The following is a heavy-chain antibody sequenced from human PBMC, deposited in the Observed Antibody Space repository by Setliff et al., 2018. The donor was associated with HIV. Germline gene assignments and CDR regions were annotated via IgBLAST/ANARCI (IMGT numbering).Heavy chain of an antibody. V-gene: IGHV4-34*01. CDR1: GGSFSGYY. Sequence: SETLSLTCAVYGGSFSGYYWSWIRQPPGKGLEWIGEINHSGSTNYNPSLKSRVTISVDTSKNQFSLKVSSVTAADTAVYYCARETEAGTFDYWGQGTLVTVSS. J-gene: IGHJ4*02. CDR3: ARETEAGTFDY. CDR2: INHSGST. D-gene: IGHD6-19*01.